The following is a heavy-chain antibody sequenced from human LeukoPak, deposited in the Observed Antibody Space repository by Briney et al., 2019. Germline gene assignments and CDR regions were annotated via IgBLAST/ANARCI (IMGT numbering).Heavy chain of an antibody. V-gene: IGHV2-5*01. CDR3: ALDDPTISTTCAFQH. CDR2: ISWNDDK. Sequence: SGPTLVNPPQPLTLTCTFSGFSPSTRGVGVGWIRQPPGKALEWLALISWNDDKRCSASLSSRLTITKHASKNQVVLIMTNMDPVDTATYYCALDDPTISTTCAFQHWGQGTRVTVSS. D-gene: IGHD1-1*01. CDR1: GFSPSTRGVG. J-gene: IGHJ1*01.